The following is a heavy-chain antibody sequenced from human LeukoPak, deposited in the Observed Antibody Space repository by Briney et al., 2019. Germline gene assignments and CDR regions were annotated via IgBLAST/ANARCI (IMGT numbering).Heavy chain of an antibody. CDR3: ARARGYCAADCSRYAFDY. CDR1: GFTFSSYT. J-gene: IGHJ4*02. Sequence: GGSLTLSCAASGFTFSSYTMSWVRQAPGKGLEWVSTISNSGRNTFYTDSVKGRFTISRDNSKNTLYLQMNSLRAGDTAVYSCARARGYCAADCSRYAFDYWGQGTLVAVSS. D-gene: IGHD2-21*02. CDR2: ISNSGRNT. V-gene: IGHV3-23*01.